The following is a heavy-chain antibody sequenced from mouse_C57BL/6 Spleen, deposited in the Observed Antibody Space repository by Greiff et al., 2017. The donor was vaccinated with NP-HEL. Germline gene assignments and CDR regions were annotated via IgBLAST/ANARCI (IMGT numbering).Heavy chain of an antibody. J-gene: IGHJ2*01. Sequence: EVMLVESGGGLVQPGGSLKLSCAASGFTFSDYGMAWVRQAPRKGPEWVAFISNLAYSIYYADTVKGRFTISRENAKNTLYLEMSSLRSEDTAMYYCARHNYGKGFDYWGQGTTLTVSS. D-gene: IGHD2-1*01. CDR2: ISNLAYSI. V-gene: IGHV5-15*01. CDR3: ARHNYGKGFDY. CDR1: GFTFSDYG.